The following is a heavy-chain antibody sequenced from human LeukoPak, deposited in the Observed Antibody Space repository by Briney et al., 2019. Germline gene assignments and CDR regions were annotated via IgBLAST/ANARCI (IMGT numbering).Heavy chain of an antibody. V-gene: IGHV3-21*01. CDR3: ARPDYDYWTGSLGGHYLDV. CDR1: GFTFNSYA. CDR2: ISGNRNHV. J-gene: IGHJ6*03. D-gene: IGHD3-3*01. Sequence: PGGSLRLSCAASGFTFNSYAMSWVRQAPGKGLEWVSSISGNRNHVYYADSVKGRFTISRDNAKNSLYLQMDSLRAEDTAVYYCARPDYDYWTGSLGGHYLDVWGKGTTVTVFS.